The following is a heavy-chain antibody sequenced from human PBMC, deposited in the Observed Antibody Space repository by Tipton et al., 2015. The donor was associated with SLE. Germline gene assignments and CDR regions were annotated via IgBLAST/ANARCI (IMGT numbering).Heavy chain of an antibody. V-gene: IGHV4-59*01. CDR3: ARSEYSSGLIDY. J-gene: IGHJ4*02. Sequence: LQSRVTIPLDTSKNQLSLKLSSVTAADTAVYYCARSEYSSGLIDYWGQGTLVTVSS. D-gene: IGHD6-19*01.